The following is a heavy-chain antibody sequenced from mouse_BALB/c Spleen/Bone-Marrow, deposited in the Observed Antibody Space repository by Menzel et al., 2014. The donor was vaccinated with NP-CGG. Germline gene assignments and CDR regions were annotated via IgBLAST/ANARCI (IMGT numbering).Heavy chain of an antibody. CDR2: INPSNGGT. CDR3: TRRSLLSDYYSMDY. Sequence: VQLQQSGADLVKPGASVKLSCKASGYTFTSYYLYWVKQRPGQGLEWIGEINPSNGGTNFNERFKSKASLTVDKSSSTAYMQLNSLTSEDPTVYYCTRRSLLSDYYSMDYWGQGTSVTVSS. D-gene: IGHD2-10*01. J-gene: IGHJ4*01. CDR1: GYTFTSYY. V-gene: IGHV1S81*02.